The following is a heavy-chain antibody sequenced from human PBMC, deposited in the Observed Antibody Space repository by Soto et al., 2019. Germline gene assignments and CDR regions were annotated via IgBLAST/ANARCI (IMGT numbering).Heavy chain of an antibody. CDR3: VQTTGWPGFDF. Sequence: EVQLVESGGGLIQPGGSLRLSCAASGFAVSSKYMTWVRQAPGKGLEWVSVIYGGGTTYYADSVKGRFTISRDTSKNTLYRQMYSLRAEDTAVYYCVQTTGWPGFDFWGQGTLVTVSS. J-gene: IGHJ4*02. D-gene: IGHD6-19*01. V-gene: IGHV3-53*01. CDR2: IYGGGTT. CDR1: GFAVSSKY.